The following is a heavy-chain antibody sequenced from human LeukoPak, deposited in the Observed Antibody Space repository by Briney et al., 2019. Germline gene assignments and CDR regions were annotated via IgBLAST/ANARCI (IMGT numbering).Heavy chain of an antibody. CDR2: INGGGDTT. J-gene: IGHJ4*02. D-gene: IGHD5-18*01. CDR3: AIALDTYGYMRFDF. V-gene: IGHV3-23*01. CDR1: GFTFDSYA. Sequence: GGSLRLSCAASGFTFDSYAMTWVRQAPGKGLEWVSAINGGGDTTYYADSVKGRFTISRDKSKDTMYLQMNSLRAEDTALYCAIALDTYGYMRFDFWGQGTLVTVSS.